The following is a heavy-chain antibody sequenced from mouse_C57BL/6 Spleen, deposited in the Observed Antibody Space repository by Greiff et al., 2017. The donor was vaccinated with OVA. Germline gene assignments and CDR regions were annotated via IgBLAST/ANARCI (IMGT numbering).Heavy chain of an antibody. J-gene: IGHJ2*01. CDR1: GFNIKDDY. V-gene: IGHV14-4*01. D-gene: IGHD2-4*01. CDR3: TPYDYGFDY. Sequence: EVQRVESGAELVRPGASVKLSCTASGFNIKDDYMHWVKQRPEQGLEWIGWIDPENGDTEYASKFQGKATITADTSSNTAYLQLSSLTSEDTAVYYCTPYDYGFDYWGQGTTLTVSS. CDR2: IDPENGDT.